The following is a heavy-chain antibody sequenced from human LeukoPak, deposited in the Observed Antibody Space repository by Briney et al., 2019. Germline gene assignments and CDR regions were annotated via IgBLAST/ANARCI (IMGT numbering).Heavy chain of an antibody. Sequence: PGGSLRLSCAASGFTFSDYYMSWIRQAPGKGLEWVSYISSSGSTIYYADSVKGRSTISRDNAKNSLYLQMNSLRAEDTAVYYCASHTAMVLDYFDYWGQGTLVTVSS. CDR2: ISSSGSTI. CDR1: GFTFSDYY. CDR3: ASHTAMVLDYFDY. D-gene: IGHD5-18*01. V-gene: IGHV3-11*01. J-gene: IGHJ4*02.